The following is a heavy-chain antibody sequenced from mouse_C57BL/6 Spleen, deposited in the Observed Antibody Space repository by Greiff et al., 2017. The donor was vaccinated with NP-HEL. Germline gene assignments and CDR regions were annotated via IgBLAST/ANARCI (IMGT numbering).Heavy chain of an antibody. J-gene: IGHJ1*03. CDR3: ARESGNWYFDV. Sequence: QVQLKESGPELVKPGASVKLSCKASGYTFTSYDINWVKQRPGQGLEWIGWIYPRDGSTKYNEKFKGKATLTVDTSSSTAYMELHSLTSEDSAVYFCARESGNWYFDVWGTGTTVTVSS. CDR2: IYPRDGST. CDR1: GYTFTSYD. D-gene: IGHD4-1*01. V-gene: IGHV1-85*01.